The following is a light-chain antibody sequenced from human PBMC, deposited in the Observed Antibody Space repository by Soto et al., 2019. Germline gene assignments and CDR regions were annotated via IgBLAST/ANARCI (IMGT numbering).Light chain of an antibody. Sequence: NFMLAQPHSVSESPGTTVTISCTGSSGTVVTNYVQWYQQRPGSAPTTVIYEDNQRPSGGPDRFSGSIDRSSNSASLTISGLKTEDEADYYCQSSDSRNHVVFGGGTKLTVL. V-gene: IGLV6-57*02. CDR1: SGTVVTNY. J-gene: IGLJ2*01. CDR2: EDN. CDR3: QSSDSRNHVV.